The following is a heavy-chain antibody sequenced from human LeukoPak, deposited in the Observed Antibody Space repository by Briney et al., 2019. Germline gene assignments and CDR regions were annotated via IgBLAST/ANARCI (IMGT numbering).Heavy chain of an antibody. CDR1: GYTFTGYY. Sequence: VASVKVSCKASGYTFTGYYMHWVRQAPGQGLEWMGWINPNSGGTNYAQKFQGRVTMTRDTSISTAYMELSRLRSDDTAVYYCAGDGIAAAGTWFDPWGQGTLVTVSS. D-gene: IGHD6-13*01. V-gene: IGHV1-2*02. J-gene: IGHJ5*02. CDR3: AGDGIAAAGTWFDP. CDR2: INPNSGGT.